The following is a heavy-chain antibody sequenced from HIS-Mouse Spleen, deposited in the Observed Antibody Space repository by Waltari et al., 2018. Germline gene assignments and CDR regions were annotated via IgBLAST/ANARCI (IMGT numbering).Heavy chain of an antibody. D-gene: IGHD6-13*01. CDR1: GYTFTGYY. J-gene: IGHJ2*01. V-gene: IGHV1-2*02. CDR2: INPNSGGK. Sequence: QVQLVQSGAEVKKPGASVKVSCKASGYTFTGYYMHWVRQAPGQGLEWMGGINPNSGGKNYAQKFQGRVTMTRDTSISTAYMELSRLRSDDTAVYYCAREIPYSSSWYDWYFDLWGRGTLVTVSS. CDR3: AREIPYSSSWYDWYFDL.